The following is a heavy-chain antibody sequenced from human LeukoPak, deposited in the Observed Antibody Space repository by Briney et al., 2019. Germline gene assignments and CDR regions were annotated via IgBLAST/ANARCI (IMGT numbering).Heavy chain of an antibody. CDR1: RGHISGSIRSYY. Sequence: SETLSLTCTVSRGHISGSIRSYYWSWLRQPPGKGLEWIGYISSSGSVNDNPSLRSRVTISVDTSKNQFFLNLSSVSAADTAVYYCARIPLGYSGAYYFDYWGQGTLVTVSP. V-gene: IGHV4-4*09. CDR3: ARIPLGYSGAYYFDY. D-gene: IGHD5-12*01. CDR2: ISSSGSV. J-gene: IGHJ4*02.